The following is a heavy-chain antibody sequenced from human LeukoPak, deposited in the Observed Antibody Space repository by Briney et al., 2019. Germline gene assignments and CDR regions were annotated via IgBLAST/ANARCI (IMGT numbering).Heavy chain of an antibody. D-gene: IGHD3-9*01. Sequence: GRSLRLSCAASGFTFSSYGMHWVRQAPGKGLEWVAVIWYGGSNKYYADSVKGRFTISRDNSKNTLYLQMNSLRAEDTAVYYCAKGEDYFDPDGDAFDIWGQGTMVTVSS. CDR1: GFTFSSYG. CDR2: IWYGGSNK. J-gene: IGHJ3*02. CDR3: AKGEDYFDPDGDAFDI. V-gene: IGHV3-30*18.